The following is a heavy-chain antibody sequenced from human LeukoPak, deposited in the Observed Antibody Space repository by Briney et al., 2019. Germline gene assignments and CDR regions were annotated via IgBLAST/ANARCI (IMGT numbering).Heavy chain of an antibody. V-gene: IGHV1-24*01. CDR1: GYTLTELS. D-gene: IGHD3-3*01. CDR2: FDPKDSET. J-gene: IGHJ6*02. Sequence: VASVTVSFKGSGYTLTELSMHWVRQPPGQGLEGMGCFDPKDSETIHDNKFQGRVTMTEDTSTDTAYMELSSLRSEDKAVYYCATGEGDFSPYGIDVWGQGTTVNVSS. CDR3: ATGEGDFSPYGIDV.